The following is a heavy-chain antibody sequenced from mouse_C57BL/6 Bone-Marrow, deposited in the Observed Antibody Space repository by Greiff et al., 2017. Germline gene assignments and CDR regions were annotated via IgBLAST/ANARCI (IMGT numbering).Heavy chain of an antibody. CDR3: ARRRGSYAMDY. CDR1: VFTFSDYG. J-gene: IGHJ4*01. Sequence: EVKLVESGGGLVQPGGSLKLSCAASVFTFSDYGMAWVRQAPRKGPEWVAFISNLAYSIYYADTVTGRFTISRGNAKNTLYLEMSSLRSEDTAMYYCARRRGSYAMDYWGQGTSVTVAS. CDR2: ISNLAYSI. V-gene: IGHV5-15*01. D-gene: IGHD1-1*02.